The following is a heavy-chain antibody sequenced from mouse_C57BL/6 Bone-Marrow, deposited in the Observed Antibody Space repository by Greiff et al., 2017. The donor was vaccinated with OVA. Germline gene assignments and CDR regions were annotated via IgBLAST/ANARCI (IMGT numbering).Heavy chain of an antibody. CDR1: GYTFTSYW. CDR3: ARFDYDVDFDV. V-gene: IGHV1-64*01. J-gene: IGHJ1*03. D-gene: IGHD2-4*01. Sequence: VQLQEPGAELVKPGASVKLSCKASGYTFTSYWMHWVKQRPGQGLEWIGMIHPNSGSTNYNEKFKSKATLTVDKSSSTAYMQLNSLTSEDAAVYYCARFDYDVDFDVWGTGTTVTVSS. CDR2: IHPNSGST.